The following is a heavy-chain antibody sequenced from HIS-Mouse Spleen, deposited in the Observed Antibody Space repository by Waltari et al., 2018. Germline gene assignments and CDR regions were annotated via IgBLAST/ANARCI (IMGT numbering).Heavy chain of an antibody. D-gene: IGHD6-13*01. CDR3: AREIPYSSSWYDWYFDL. Sequence: QLQLQESGPGLVKPSETLSLTCTVSGGSISSSMYYWGWIRRPPGKGLEWIGSIYYSGSTYYNPSLKSRVTISVDTSKNQFSLKLSSVTAADTAVYYCAREIPYSSSWYDWYFDLWGRGTLVTVSS. CDR2: IYYSGST. J-gene: IGHJ2*01. V-gene: IGHV4-39*07. CDR1: GGSISSSMYY.